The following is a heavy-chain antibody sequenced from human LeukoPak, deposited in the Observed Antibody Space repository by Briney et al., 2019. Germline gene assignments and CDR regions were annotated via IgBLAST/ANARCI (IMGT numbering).Heavy chain of an antibody. Sequence: SVRGRFTISRDNSKNTLSLQMNSLRAEDTAVYYCARVVAVAGTFPDSWGQGTLVTVSS. V-gene: IGHV3-30*01. D-gene: IGHD6-19*01. CDR3: ARVVAVAGTFPDS. J-gene: IGHJ4*02.